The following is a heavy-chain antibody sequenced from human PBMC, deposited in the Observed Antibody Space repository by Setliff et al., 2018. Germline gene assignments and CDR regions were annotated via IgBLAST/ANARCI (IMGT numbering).Heavy chain of an antibody. Sequence: GGSLRLSCAASGFTFSSYSMNWVRQAPGKGLEWVSYISSSSSTIYYADSVEGRFTISRDNAKNSLYLQMNSLRAEDTALYHCVLFGDRDTFDTWGQGTMVTVSS. CDR3: VLFGDRDTFDT. CDR1: GFTFSSYS. D-gene: IGHD3-16*01. V-gene: IGHV3-48*04. J-gene: IGHJ3*02. CDR2: ISSSSSTI.